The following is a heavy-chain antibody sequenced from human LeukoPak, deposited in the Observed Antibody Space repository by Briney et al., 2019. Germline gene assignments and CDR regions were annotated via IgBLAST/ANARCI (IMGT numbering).Heavy chain of an antibody. V-gene: IGHV3-74*01. J-gene: IGHJ4*02. CDR3: AKDWNWAIDY. Sequence: GGSLRLSCAASGFSFSVYWMHWVRQAPGKGPVWVSRIKTDGSITDYADFVKGRFTISRDNSKNTLFLQMNNLRVEDMAVLYCAKDWNWAIDYWGQGTLVTVSS. CDR1: GFSFSVYW. CDR2: IKTDGSIT. D-gene: IGHD1-7*01.